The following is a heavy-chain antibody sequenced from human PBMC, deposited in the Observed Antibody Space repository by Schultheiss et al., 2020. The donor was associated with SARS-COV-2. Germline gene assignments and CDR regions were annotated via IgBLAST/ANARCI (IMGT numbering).Heavy chain of an antibody. CDR3: ARSSSGKYWYFDY. D-gene: IGHD2-8*02. CDR1: GYSFTTYW. CDR2: IYPDDSDT. J-gene: IGHJ4*02. Sequence: GESLKISCKGSGYSFTTYWIGWVRQMPGKGLEWMGIIYPDDSDTRYSPSFQGQVTISADKSITTAYLQWNSLKASDTAMYYCARSSSGKYWYFDYWGQGTLVTVSS. V-gene: IGHV5-51*01.